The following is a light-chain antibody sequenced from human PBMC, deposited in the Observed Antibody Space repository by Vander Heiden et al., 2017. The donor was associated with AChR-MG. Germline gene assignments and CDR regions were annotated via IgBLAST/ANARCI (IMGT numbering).Light chain of an antibody. J-gene: IGKJ2*01. CDR1: QSVSSY. CDR2: DAS. V-gene: IGKV3-11*01. Sequence: DIVLTQSPATLSSSPGGRATDTCRASQSVSSYLQWYQRKPGQAPRLVIYDASNGAPGIPGRFSCSGSGTDFTLTISSLEPEDFAVYYCGQPSIAYTFGQGTKLEIK. CDR3: GQPSIAYT.